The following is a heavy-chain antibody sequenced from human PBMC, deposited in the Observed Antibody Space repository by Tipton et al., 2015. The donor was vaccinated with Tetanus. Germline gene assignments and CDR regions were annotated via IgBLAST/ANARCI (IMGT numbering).Heavy chain of an antibody. CDR1: GGSLFSGSFY. CDR2: IYYNGNT. Sequence: LRLSCSVSGGSLFSGSFYWAWVRQPPGKGLEWIGNIYYNGNTYYLSSLESRVTISTDTSKNQVSLSLRSVTAADTAVYYCARLTGHSMDVVDYYYFGMDVWGQGTKVTVSS. D-gene: IGHD2-21*01. CDR3: ARLTGHSMDVVDYYYFGMDV. J-gene: IGHJ6*02. V-gene: IGHV4-39*01.